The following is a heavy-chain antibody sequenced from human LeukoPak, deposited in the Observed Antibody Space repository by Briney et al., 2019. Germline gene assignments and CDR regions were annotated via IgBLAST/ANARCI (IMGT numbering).Heavy chain of an antibody. CDR1: GYSFTRFW. Sequence: GESLKISCKGSGYSFTRFWIGWVRQMPGKGLEWMGISYPGDTEIRYSPSFQGQVTISGDKSITTAYLQWSSLKASDTAMYYCARQTKYTYGRDAFDIWGHGTMVTVSS. CDR2: SYPGDTEI. J-gene: IGHJ3*02. D-gene: IGHD2-8*01. CDR3: ARQTKYTYGRDAFDI. V-gene: IGHV5-51*01.